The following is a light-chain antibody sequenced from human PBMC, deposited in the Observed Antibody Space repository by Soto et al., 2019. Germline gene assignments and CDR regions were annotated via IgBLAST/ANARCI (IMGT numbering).Light chain of an antibody. J-gene: IGKJ2*01. CDR3: QQYNNWPPYT. CDR2: AAS. CDR1: QSVSSN. V-gene: IGKV3-15*01. Sequence: EIVMTQSPATLSVSPGERATLSCRASQSVSSNLAWSQHKPGQPPRLLIYAASTRATGIPARFSGSGSGTEFTLTISGLQSEDSAVYYCQQYNNWPPYTFGQGTKLEIK.